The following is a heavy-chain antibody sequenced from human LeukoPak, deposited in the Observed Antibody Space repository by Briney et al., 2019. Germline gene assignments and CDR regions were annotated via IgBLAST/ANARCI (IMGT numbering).Heavy chain of an antibody. V-gene: IGHV3-48*03. CDR1: GFTFSSYE. Sequence: GESLRLSCTASGFTFSSYEMNWVRQAPGKGLEWVSYITGSGSNIYSADSVKGRFTISRDNARNSLYLQMNSLRADDTAVYYCARGARDTVMVTSDAFDIWGQGTMVTVSS. J-gene: IGHJ3*02. CDR2: ITGSGSNI. CDR3: ARGARDTVMVTSDAFDI. D-gene: IGHD5-18*01.